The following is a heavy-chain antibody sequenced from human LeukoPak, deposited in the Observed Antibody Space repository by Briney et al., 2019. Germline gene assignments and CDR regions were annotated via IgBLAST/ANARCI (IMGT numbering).Heavy chain of an antibody. CDR2: ISYDGSNQ. Sequence: GGSLRLSCAVSRFTFCDYAMHWVRQAPGKGLKWVAVISYDGSNQYYADSVKGRFTISRDNSKNTLFLQMNSLRAEDTALYYCAREPYYYDRSGYLYYFDYWGQGTLVTVSS. V-gene: IGHV3-30*04. CDR1: RFTFCDYA. J-gene: IGHJ4*02. CDR3: AREPYYYDRSGYLYYFDY. D-gene: IGHD3-22*01.